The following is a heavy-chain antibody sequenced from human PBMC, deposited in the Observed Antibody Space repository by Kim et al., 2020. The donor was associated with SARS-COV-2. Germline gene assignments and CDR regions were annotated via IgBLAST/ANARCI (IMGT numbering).Heavy chain of an antibody. J-gene: IGHJ6*02. CDR1: GYTFTSYG. CDR2: ISAYNGNT. Sequence: ASVKVSCKASGYTFTSYGISWVRQAPGQGLEWMGWISAYNGNTNYAQKLQGRVTMTTDTSTSTAYMELRSLRSDDTAVYYCARVLLYYYGSGSPEDYYGMDVWGQGTTVTVSS. D-gene: IGHD3-10*01. V-gene: IGHV1-18*01. CDR3: ARVLLYYYGSGSPEDYYGMDV.